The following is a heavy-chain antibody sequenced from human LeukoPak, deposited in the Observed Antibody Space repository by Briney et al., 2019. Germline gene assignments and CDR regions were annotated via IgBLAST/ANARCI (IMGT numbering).Heavy chain of an antibody. J-gene: IGHJ4*02. CDR1: GYTFTDYY. Sequence: ATVKTSCKVSGYTFTDYYMHWVQQAPGKGLEWMGLVDPEDGETIYAEKFQGRVTITADTSTDTAYMELSSLRSEDTAVYYCATDRGIAAAGALDYWGQGTLVTVSS. D-gene: IGHD6-13*01. CDR2: VDPEDGET. V-gene: IGHV1-69-2*01. CDR3: ATDRGIAAAGALDY.